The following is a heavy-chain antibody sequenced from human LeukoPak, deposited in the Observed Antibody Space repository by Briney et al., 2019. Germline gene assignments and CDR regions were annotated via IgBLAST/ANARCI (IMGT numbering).Heavy chain of an antibody. J-gene: IGHJ4*02. Sequence: GGSLRLSCAASGFTFSGYWMSWVRQAPGNGLEWVANIKQDGSEKYYVDSVKGRFTISRDNAENSLYLQMNSLRAEDTAVYYCAGDSTGYYWAYWGQGTLVTVSS. V-gene: IGHV3-7*01. D-gene: IGHD3-22*01. CDR2: IKQDGSEK. CDR3: AGDSTGYYWAY. CDR1: GFTFSGYW.